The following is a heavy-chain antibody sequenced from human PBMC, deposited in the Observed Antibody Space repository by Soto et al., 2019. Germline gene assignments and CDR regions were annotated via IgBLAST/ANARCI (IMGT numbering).Heavy chain of an antibody. V-gene: IGHV1-69*04. CDR2: IIPILGIA. CDR1: GYTFTSYG. J-gene: IGHJ3*02. CDR3: ATDDCSSTSCYSPFDI. Sequence: SVKVSCKAPGYTFTSYGISWVRQAPGQGLEWMGRIIPILGIANYAQKFQGRVTITADKSTSTAYMELSSLRSEDTAVYYCATDDCSSTSCYSPFDIWGQGTMVTVSS. D-gene: IGHD2-2*01.